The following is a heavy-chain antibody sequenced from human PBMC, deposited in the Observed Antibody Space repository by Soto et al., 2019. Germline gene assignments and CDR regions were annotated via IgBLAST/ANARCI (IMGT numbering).Heavy chain of an antibody. Sequence: PGGSLRLSCVGFGFTFRSYTMNWVRQAPGKGLEWVSSISSSGNYIYYADSVKGRFTVSRDNANNSLYLEMNSLRGEDTAVYFCARSIAAARIDWFDPWGQGTLVTVSS. CDR2: ISSSGNYI. J-gene: IGHJ5*02. D-gene: IGHD5-12*01. CDR3: ARSIAAARIDWFDP. V-gene: IGHV3-21*01. CDR1: GFTFRSYT.